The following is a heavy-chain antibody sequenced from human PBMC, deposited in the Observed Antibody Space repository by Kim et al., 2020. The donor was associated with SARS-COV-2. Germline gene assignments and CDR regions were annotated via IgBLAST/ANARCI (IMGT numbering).Heavy chain of an antibody. CDR3: VREIGSGSTFDY. Sequence: YYNPSLKSRLTISVDTSKNQFSLKLSSVTAADTAVYYCVREIGSGSTFDYWGQGTLVTVSS. V-gene: IGHV4-31*02. J-gene: IGHJ4*02. D-gene: IGHD3-10*01.